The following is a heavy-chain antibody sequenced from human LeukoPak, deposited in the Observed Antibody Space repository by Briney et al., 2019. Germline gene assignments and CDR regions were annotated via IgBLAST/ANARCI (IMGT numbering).Heavy chain of an antibody. CDR2: INHSGST. CDR3: ARHGTISSESYFDY. CDR1: GGSFSGYY. Sequence: SETLSLTCAVYGGSFSGYYWSWIRQPPGKGLEWIGEINHSGSTNYNPSLKSRVTGFVDTSKNQVSLRLSSVTAADTAVYYCARHGTISSESYFDYWGRGALVTVSS. V-gene: IGHV4-34*01. D-gene: IGHD1-14*01. J-gene: IGHJ4*02.